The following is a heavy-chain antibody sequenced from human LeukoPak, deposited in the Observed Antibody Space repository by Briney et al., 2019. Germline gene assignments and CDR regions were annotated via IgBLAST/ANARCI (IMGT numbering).Heavy chain of an antibody. D-gene: IGHD3-16*02. CDR3: EKKGTYPDY. V-gene: IGHV3-74*01. Sequence: GGSLRLSCAASGFTFSSYWMNWVRQAPGKGLVWVSRIASDGSSTTYADSVKGRFSISRDNAKNTLYLQLSSLRAEDTAVYYCEKKGTYPDYWGQGTLVTVSS. CDR1: GFTFSSYW. CDR2: IASDGSST. J-gene: IGHJ4*02.